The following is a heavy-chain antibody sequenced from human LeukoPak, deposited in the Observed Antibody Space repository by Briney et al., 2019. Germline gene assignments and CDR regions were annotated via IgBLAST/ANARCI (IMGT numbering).Heavy chain of an antibody. D-gene: IGHD3-3*01. Sequence: GASVKVSCKASGYTFTSYYMHWVRQAPGQGLEWMGIINPSGGSTSYAQKFQGRVTMTRDTSTSTVYMELSSLRSEDTAVHYCARGVLRFLERAYNWFDPWGQGTLVTVSS. CDR3: ARGVLRFLERAYNWFDP. V-gene: IGHV1-46*01. CDR1: GYTFTSYY. J-gene: IGHJ5*02. CDR2: INPSGGST.